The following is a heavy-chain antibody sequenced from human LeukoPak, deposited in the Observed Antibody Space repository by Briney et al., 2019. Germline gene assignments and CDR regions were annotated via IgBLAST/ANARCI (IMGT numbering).Heavy chain of an antibody. Sequence: APVNVSCKSSGYIFTGYYMHGVRQAPGQGLEWMGWINPNSGGTNYAQKFQGRVTMPRDTSISTAYMELSGLRSDDTARYYCADGVTTVTTRIKRWGERTLATVSS. CDR3: ADGVTTVTTRIKR. V-gene: IGHV1-2*02. D-gene: IGHD4-17*01. CDR2: INPNSGGT. CDR1: GYIFTGYY. J-gene: IGHJ4*02.